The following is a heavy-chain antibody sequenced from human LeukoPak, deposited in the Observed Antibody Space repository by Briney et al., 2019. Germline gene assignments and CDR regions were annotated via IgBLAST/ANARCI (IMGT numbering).Heavy chain of an antibody. Sequence: GGSLRLSCAASGFTVSSNCMSWVRQAPGKGLEWVSIIYSGGRTYYADSVNGRFTISRDNSKNTLYLQMNSLRAEDTAVYYCARDLWGVGFDIWGQGTMVTVSS. CDR3: ARDLWGVGFDI. V-gene: IGHV3-66*01. CDR1: GFTVSSNC. D-gene: IGHD1-26*01. J-gene: IGHJ3*02. CDR2: IYSGGRT.